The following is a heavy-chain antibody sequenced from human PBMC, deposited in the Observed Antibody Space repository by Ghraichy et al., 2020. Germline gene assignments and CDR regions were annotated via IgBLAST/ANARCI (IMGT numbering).Heavy chain of an antibody. CDR1: GFTFGVYT. D-gene: IGHD3-10*01. Sequence: GGSLRLSCATSGFTFGVYTMNWLRWAPNKGLQWVSSISSDSSRIYYTDSARGRFTISRDNAMNAVFLQMDSLTVEDTAMYYCVRADGSGSFYYWGQGTQVSVSS. J-gene: IGHJ4*01. V-gene: IGHV3-21*01. CDR3: VRADGSGSFYY. CDR2: ISSDSSRI.